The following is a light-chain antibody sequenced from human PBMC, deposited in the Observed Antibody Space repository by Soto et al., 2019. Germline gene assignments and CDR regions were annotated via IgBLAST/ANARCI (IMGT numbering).Light chain of an antibody. V-gene: IGKV3-20*01. CDR3: QQYGSSPGT. J-gene: IGKJ1*01. Sequence: TGEIATLSCRASQSVSSSYLAWYQQKPGQAPRLLIYGASSRATGIPDRFSGSGSGTDFTLTISRLEPEDFAVYYCQQYGSSPGTFGQGTKVDIK. CDR2: GAS. CDR1: QSVSSSY.